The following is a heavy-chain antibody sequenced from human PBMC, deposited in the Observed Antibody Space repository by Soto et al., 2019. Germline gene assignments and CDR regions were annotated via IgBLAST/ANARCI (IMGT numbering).Heavy chain of an antibody. Sequence: PGGSLRLSCAASEFTFSTYWMSWVRQAPGKGLEWVANIKEDGSEKYYVDSVKGRFTISRDNAKNSLYLQMNSLRAEDTAVYYCARAFDYVRYWGQGT. CDR3: ARAFDYVRY. CDR1: EFTFSTYW. D-gene: IGHD3-16*01. CDR2: IKEDGSEK. J-gene: IGHJ4*02. V-gene: IGHV3-7*04.